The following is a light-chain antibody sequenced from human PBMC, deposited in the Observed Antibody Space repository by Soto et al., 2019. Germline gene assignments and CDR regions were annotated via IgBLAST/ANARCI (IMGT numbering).Light chain of an antibody. J-gene: IGKJ1*01. CDR2: GAS. Sequence: DIVLTQSPATLSFSPGERVTLSCTASQNVGSYLAWYQHKPGQAPKLLIYGASRGANGIPDRFSGSGSGTDFTLTISSLDPEDFAVYYCQHYGSSRTFGQGTKVDI. CDR1: QNVGSY. V-gene: IGKV3-20*01. CDR3: QHYGSSRT.